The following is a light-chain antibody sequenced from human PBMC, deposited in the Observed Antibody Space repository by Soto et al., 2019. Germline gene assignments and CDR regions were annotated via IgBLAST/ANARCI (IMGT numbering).Light chain of an antibody. CDR3: SSYTSSSTLYV. J-gene: IGLJ1*01. Sequence: QSVLTQPASVSGSPGQSITISCTGTSSDVGGYNYVSWYQHHPGKAPKLMIYDVSNRPSGVSNRFSGSKSGNTASLTISGLQAEDEADNFCSSYTSSSTLYVFGTGTKVTVL. V-gene: IGLV2-14*03. CDR1: SSDVGGYNY. CDR2: DVS.